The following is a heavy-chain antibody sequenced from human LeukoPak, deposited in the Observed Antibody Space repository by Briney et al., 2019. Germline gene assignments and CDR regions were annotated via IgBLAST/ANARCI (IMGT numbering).Heavy chain of an antibody. CDR1: GGTFSSYA. CDR2: IIPIFGTA. V-gene: IGHV1-69*06. D-gene: IGHD2-2*01. Sequence: GASVKVSCKASGGTFSSYAISWVRQAPGQGLEWMGGIIPIFGTANYAQKFQGRVTITADKSTSTAYMELSSLRSEDTAVYYCAREVPATDGRMDYWGQGTLVTVSS. J-gene: IGHJ4*02. CDR3: AREVPATDGRMDY.